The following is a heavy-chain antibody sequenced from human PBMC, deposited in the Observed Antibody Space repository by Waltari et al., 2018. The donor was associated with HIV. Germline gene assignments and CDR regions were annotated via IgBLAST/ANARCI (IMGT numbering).Heavy chain of an antibody. CDR2: FEPEDGET. V-gene: IGHV1-24*01. CDR3: ATVKYSYGGNGMDV. Sequence: QVQLVQSGAEVKKPGASVTVSCKVSGYTLTELSMHWVRQAPGKGLEWMGGFEPEDGETIYAQKFQGRVTMTEDTSTDTAYMELSSLRSEDTAVYYCATVKYSYGGNGMDVWGQGTTVTVSS. CDR1: GYTLTELS. J-gene: IGHJ6*02. D-gene: IGHD5-18*01.